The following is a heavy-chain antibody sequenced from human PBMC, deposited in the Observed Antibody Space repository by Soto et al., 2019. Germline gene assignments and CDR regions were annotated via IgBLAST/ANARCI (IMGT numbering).Heavy chain of an antibody. V-gene: IGHV4-59*01. CDR1: GGSISGYY. Sequence: QVQLQESGPGLVNPSETLSLTCTVSGGSISGYYWSWIRQPPGKGLEWIGYLYHSGSTNYNPSLKSRVTISLDTSKNQFSLKLSSVTAADTAVYYCARGRATRVVDYWGQGTLVTVSS. CDR3: ARGRATRVVDY. J-gene: IGHJ4*02. D-gene: IGHD4-17*01. CDR2: LYHSGST.